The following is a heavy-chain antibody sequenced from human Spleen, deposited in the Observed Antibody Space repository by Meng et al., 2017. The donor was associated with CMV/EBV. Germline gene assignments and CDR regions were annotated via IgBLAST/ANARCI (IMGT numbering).Heavy chain of an antibody. V-gene: IGHV3-30-3*01. J-gene: IGHJ3*02. CDR1: GFTFSSYA. D-gene: IGHD3-3*01. CDR2: ISYDGSNK. CDR3: ARGRITIFGVVMENDAFDI. Sequence: GESLKISCAASGFTFSSYAMHWVRQAPGKGLEWVAVISYDGSNKYYADSVKGRFTISRDNSKNTLYLQMNSLRAEDTAVYYCARGRITIFGVVMENDAFDIWGQGTMVTVSS.